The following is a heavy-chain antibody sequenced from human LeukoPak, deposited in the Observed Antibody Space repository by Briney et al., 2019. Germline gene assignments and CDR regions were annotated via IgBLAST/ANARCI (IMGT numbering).Heavy chain of an antibody. J-gene: IGHJ4*02. D-gene: IGHD3-16*02. Sequence: PGGSLRLSCAASGFTFSSYSMNWVRQAPGKGLEWVSSISSSSSYIYYADPVKGRFTISRDSAKNSLYLQMNSLRAEDTAVYYCARDTTFGGVIVPLGYWGQGTLVTVSS. CDR2: ISSSSSYI. CDR1: GFTFSSYS. CDR3: ARDTTFGGVIVPLGY. V-gene: IGHV3-21*01.